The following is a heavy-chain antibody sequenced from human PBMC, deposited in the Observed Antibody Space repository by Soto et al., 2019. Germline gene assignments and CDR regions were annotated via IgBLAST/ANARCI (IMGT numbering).Heavy chain of an antibody. D-gene: IGHD3-16*02. CDR3: ARGTYDYVWGSYRPYGMDV. CDR2: ISYDGSNK. CDR1: GFTFSSYA. V-gene: IGHV3-30-3*01. J-gene: IGHJ6*02. Sequence: QVQLVESGGGVVQPGRSLRLSCAASGFTFSSYAMHWVRQAPGKGLEWVAVISYDGSNKYYADSVKGRFTISRDNSKNTRYLQMNSLRAEDTAVYYCARGTYDYVWGSYRPYGMDVWGQGTTVTVSS.